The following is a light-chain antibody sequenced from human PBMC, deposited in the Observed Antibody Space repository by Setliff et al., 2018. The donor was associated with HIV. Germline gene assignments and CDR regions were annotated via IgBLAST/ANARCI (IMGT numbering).Light chain of an antibody. CDR3: GTWDSSLSAWV. J-gene: IGLJ3*02. Sequence: QSALPQPPSVSAAPGQKVTISCSGSSSNIGNNYVSWYQQLPGTAPKLLIYDNDKRPSGIPDRFSGSKSGTSATLGITGLQTGDEADYYCGTWDSSLSAWVFGGGTQLTVL. CDR1: SSNIGNNY. V-gene: IGLV1-51*01. CDR2: DND.